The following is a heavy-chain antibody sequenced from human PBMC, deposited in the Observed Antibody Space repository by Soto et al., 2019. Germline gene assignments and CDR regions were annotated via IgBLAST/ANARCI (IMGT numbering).Heavy chain of an antibody. CDR3: AANNYYGSGSDYEVFDY. Sequence: QLQLQESGPGLVKPSETLSLSCTVSGGSISTNTYYWGWVRQPPGKGLEWIGSINYSGSTYYNPSLKSRVTISVDTSKNQFSLKLSSVTAADTAVFYCAANNYYGSGSDYEVFDYWGQGTLVTVSS. V-gene: IGHV4-39*01. D-gene: IGHD3-10*01. CDR2: INYSGST. J-gene: IGHJ4*02. CDR1: GGSISTNTYY.